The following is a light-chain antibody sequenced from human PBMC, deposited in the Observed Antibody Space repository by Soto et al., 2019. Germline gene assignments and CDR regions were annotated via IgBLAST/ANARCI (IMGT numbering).Light chain of an antibody. Sequence: QSVLTKPAYGSGAPGQGVTISCTGSTSNIGSSLINWSSKIERNTVNWYQHLPGTAPKLLIYSDSQRPSGVPDRFSGSKSGTSASLAICGLQSEEEADYYCTAWEDRLTCCVFGTGTKVTVL. CDR2: SDS. V-gene: IGLV1-44*01. J-gene: IGLJ1*01. CDR3: TAWEDRLTCCV. CDR1: TSNIGSSLINWSSKIERNT.